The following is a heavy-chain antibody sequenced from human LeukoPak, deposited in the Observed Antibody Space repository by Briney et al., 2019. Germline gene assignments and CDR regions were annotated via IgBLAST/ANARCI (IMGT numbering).Heavy chain of an antibody. D-gene: IGHD3-22*01. J-gene: IGHJ4*02. V-gene: IGHV1-69*04. Sequence: SVKVSCKASGGTFSSYAISWVRQAPGQGLEWMGRIIPILGITNYAQKFQGRVTITADKSTSTAYMELSSLRSEDTAVYYCARAQNYYDSSGYYYYWGQGTLVTVSS. CDR2: IIPILGIT. CDR3: ARAQNYYDSSGYYYY. CDR1: GGTFSSYA.